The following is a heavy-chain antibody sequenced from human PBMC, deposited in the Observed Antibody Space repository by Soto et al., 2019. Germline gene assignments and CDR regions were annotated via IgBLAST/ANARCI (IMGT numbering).Heavy chain of an antibody. Sequence: SETLSLTCTVSGGSISSYYWTWIRQPPGKGLEWIGYIYYSGSANYNPSLKSRVTISVDTSRNQFSLKLNSVTAADTVVYFCARATYYSDTGGSPPLDYWGQGTLVTVSS. V-gene: IGHV4-59*08. CDR2: IYYSGSA. CDR3: ARATYYSDTGGSPPLDY. D-gene: IGHD3-22*01. CDR1: GGSISSYY. J-gene: IGHJ4*02.